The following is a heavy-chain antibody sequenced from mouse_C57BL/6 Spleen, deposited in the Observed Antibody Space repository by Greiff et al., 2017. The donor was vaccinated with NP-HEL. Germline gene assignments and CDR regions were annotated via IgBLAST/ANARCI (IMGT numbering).Heavy chain of an antibody. CDR3: ASGGGYYPFAY. D-gene: IGHD2-3*01. CDR1: GYSITSGYY. V-gene: IGHV3-6*01. Sequence: EVKVEESGPGLVKPSQSLSLTCSVTGYSITSGYYWNWIRQFPGNKLEWMGYISYDGSNNYNPSLKNRISITRDTSKNQFFLKLNSVTTEDTATYYCASGGGYYPFAYWGQGTLVTVSA. CDR2: ISYDGSN. J-gene: IGHJ3*01.